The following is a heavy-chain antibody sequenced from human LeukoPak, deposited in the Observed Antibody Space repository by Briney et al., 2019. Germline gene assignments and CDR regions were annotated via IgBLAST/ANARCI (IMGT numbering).Heavy chain of an antibody. Sequence: PSETLSLTCIVSGGSISSGGYYWSWIRQHPGKGLEWIGYIYYSGSTYYNPSLKSRVTISVDTSKNQFSLKLSSVTAADTAVYYCARESRIGHLFDYWGQGTLVTVSS. D-gene: IGHD2-15*01. CDR2: IYYSGST. J-gene: IGHJ4*02. V-gene: IGHV4-31*03. CDR1: GGSISSGGYY. CDR3: ARESRIGHLFDY.